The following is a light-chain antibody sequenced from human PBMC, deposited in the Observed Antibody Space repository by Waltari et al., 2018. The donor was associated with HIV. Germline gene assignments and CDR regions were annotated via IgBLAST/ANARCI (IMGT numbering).Light chain of an antibody. V-gene: IGLV3-21*04. J-gene: IGLJ2*01. CDR1: KIGSKS. CDR3: QVWDTATAHVI. CDR2: YDS. Sequence: SYVVTQPPSVSVAPGQTARISCGGDKIGSKSVHWYKQRPGQAPVLVIYYDSDRPSGIPERFSSSSSGNTDTLTISRVEAGDEADYFCQVWDTATAHVIFGGGTKLTVL.